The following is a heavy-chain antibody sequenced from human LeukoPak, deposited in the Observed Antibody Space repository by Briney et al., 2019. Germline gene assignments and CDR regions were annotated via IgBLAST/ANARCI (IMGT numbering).Heavy chain of an antibody. CDR2: ISSSSSYI. V-gene: IGHV3-21*01. CDR3: ARDYYGRY. D-gene: IGHD1-26*01. Sequence: GGSLRLSCAASGFTFSSYSMNWVRQAPGKGLEWVSSISSSSSYIYYAGSVKGRFTISRDNAKNSLYLQMNSLRAEDTAVYYCARDYYGRYWGQGTLVTVSS. CDR1: GFTFSSYS. J-gene: IGHJ4*02.